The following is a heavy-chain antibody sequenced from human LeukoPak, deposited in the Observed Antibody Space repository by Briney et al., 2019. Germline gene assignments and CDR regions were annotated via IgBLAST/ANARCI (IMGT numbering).Heavy chain of an antibody. V-gene: IGHV3-23*01. CDR2: IIANVDST. Sequence: ETLSLTCTVSGGSISSYYWSWVRQAPGKGLEWVSAIIANVDSTYYADSVKGRFTISRDTSKNTLYLQMNSLRAEDTAVYYCAKEGGLGQQLVDPYYYYMDVWGKGTTVTISS. D-gene: IGHD6-13*01. J-gene: IGHJ6*03. CDR1: GGSISSYY. CDR3: AKEGGLGQQLVDPYYYYMDV.